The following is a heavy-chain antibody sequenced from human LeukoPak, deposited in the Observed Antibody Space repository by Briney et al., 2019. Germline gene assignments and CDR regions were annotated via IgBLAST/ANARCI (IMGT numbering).Heavy chain of an antibody. CDR2: ISYDGSNK. Sequence: PGGSLRLSCAASGFTFSSYAMHWVRQAPGKGLEWVAVISYDGSNKYYADSVKGRFTISRDNSKNTLYLQMNSLRAEDTAVYYCARSTGIAVAGALGYWGQGTLVTVSS. CDR1: GFTFSSYA. CDR3: ARSTGIAVAGALGY. D-gene: IGHD6-19*01. V-gene: IGHV3-30*04. J-gene: IGHJ4*02.